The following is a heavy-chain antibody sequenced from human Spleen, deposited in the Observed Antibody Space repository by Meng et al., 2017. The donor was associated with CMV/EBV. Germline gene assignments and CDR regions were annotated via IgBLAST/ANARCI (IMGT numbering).Heavy chain of an antibody. J-gene: IGHJ4*02. CDR2: IYSDGVDT. V-gene: IGHV3-23*03. D-gene: IGHD3-10*01. CDR1: GFSFTSYA. CDR3: AKDGLSGLSGSYYGY. Sequence: GESLKISCAASGFSFTSYAMSWVRQAPGKGLEWVSSIYSDGVDTYYADSVKGRFTISRDNSKNTLYLQMNSLRAEDTAVYYCAKDGLSGLSGSYYGYWGQGTLVIVSS.